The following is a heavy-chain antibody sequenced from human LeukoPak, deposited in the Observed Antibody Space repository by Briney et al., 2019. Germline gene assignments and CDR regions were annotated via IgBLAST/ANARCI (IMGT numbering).Heavy chain of an antibody. Sequence: TGGSLRLSCAASGFTFRDSAMTWVRQAPGKGLEWVSLISFSGDNTYYRDSVKGRFTVSRDNSNNTLYLQMNSLRVEDTAVYYCARGGPEWPLDYWGQGTLVTVSS. CDR2: ISFSGDNT. CDR1: GFTFRDSA. J-gene: IGHJ4*02. D-gene: IGHD3-16*01. CDR3: ARGGPEWPLDY. V-gene: IGHV3-23*01.